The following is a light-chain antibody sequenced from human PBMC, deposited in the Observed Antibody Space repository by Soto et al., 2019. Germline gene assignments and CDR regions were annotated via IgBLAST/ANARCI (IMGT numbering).Light chain of an antibody. Sequence: QSALTQPASVSGSPGQSITISCTGTSTDIGGYNYVSWYQQHPGKAPKLIIYDVNYRPSGVSNRFSGSKSGNTASLTISGLQAEDDADYYCSSYTSSSTLFGGGTKLTVL. CDR2: DVN. CDR3: SSYTSSSTL. J-gene: IGLJ2*01. CDR1: STDIGGYNY. V-gene: IGLV2-14*03.